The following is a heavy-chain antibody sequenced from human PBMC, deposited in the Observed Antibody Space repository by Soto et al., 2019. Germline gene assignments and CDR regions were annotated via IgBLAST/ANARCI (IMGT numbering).Heavy chain of an antibody. CDR1: GYTFTNFG. V-gene: IGHV1-18*01. D-gene: IGHD6-19*01. CDR3: ARDEPGIAVAGTNLDY. J-gene: IGHJ4*02. Sequence: QVQLVQSGAEVKKPGASVKVSCKASGYTFTNFGVTWVRQAPGQGLEWVGWVSGYNGNANYAQKLQDRVSMTTDTSTRTAYMELRSLRSDDTAVYYCARDEPGIAVAGTNLDYWGQGTLGTVAS. CDR2: VSGYNGNA.